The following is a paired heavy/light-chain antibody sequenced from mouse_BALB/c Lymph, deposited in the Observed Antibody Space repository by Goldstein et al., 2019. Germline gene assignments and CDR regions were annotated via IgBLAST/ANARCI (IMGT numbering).Heavy chain of an antibody. Sequence: QVTLKESGPGILQPSQTLSLTCSFSGFSLSTSGLGVSWIRQPSGKGLEWLAHIYWDDDKRYNPSLKSRLTISKDTSRNQVFLKITSVDTADTATYYCTRYDYGGVFVYWGQGTLVTVSA. V-gene: IGHV8-12*01. CDR3: TRYDYGGVFVY. CDR2: IYWDDDK. J-gene: IGHJ3*01. D-gene: IGHD2-4*01. CDR1: GFSLSTSGLG.
Light chain of an antibody. Sequence: DIVLTQSPASLGVSLGQRATISCRASQSVSTSNYSYMHWFQQKPGQPPKLLIKYASNLESGVPARFSGSGSGTDFTLNIHPVEEEDTATYYCQHSWEIPYTFGGGTKLEIK. V-gene: IGKV3-7*01. CDR2: YAS. CDR1: QSVSTSNYSY. J-gene: IGKJ2*01. CDR3: QHSWEIPYT.